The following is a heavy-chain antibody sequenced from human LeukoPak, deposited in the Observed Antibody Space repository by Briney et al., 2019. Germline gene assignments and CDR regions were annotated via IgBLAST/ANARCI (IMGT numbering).Heavy chain of an antibody. D-gene: IGHD2-15*01. J-gene: IGHJ3*01. V-gene: IGHV5-51*01. Sequence: GESVKISCKSIGYTFSTYWIAWVRQMPDKGLEWMGLIYPDDSDTRYSPSFQGQVTMSADKSISTAYLHLTSLRPSDTGIYYCASRVVQDEVVAFDVWGQGTMVTVSS. CDR1: GYTFSTYW. CDR2: IYPDDSDT. CDR3: ASRVVQDEVVAFDV.